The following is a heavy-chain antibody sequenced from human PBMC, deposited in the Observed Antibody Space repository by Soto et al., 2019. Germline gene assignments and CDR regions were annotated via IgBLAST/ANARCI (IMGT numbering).Heavy chain of an antibody. CDR2: IIPILGIA. Sequence: GASVKVSCKASGGTFSSYTISWVRQAPGQGLESMGRIIPILGIANYAQKFQGRVTITADKSTSTAYMELSSLRSEDSAVYYCARVGGNVDYYYYYMDVWGKGTTVTVSS. J-gene: IGHJ6*03. V-gene: IGHV1-69*02. CDR3: ARVGGNVDYYYYYMDV. D-gene: IGHD3-16*01. CDR1: GGTFSSYT.